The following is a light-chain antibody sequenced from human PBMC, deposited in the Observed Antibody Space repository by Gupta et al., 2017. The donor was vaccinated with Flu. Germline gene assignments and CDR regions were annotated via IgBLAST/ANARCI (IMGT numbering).Light chain of an antibody. CDR2: EVT. CDR3: GSYTSSYTWV. J-gene: IGLJ3*02. V-gene: IGLV2-14*01. CDR1: SSDVGGYNY. Sequence: SITIACTGTSSDVGGYNYVSCDQQHPGKATKLMIYEVTNRPSGVSNRFSGSKSGNTASLTISGLQAEDEADYFCGSYTSSYTWVFGGGTKLTVL.